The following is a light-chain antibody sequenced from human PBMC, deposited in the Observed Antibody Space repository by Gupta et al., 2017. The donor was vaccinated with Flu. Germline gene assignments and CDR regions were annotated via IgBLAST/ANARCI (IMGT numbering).Light chain of an antibody. V-gene: IGKV3-20*01. J-gene: IGKJ5*01. CDR1: QSVGSDY. CDR3: QQYGTSPIT. Sequence: GTLSLSPGEGATLSCRASQSVGSDYLAWYQQKLGQAPRLLIYGASSRPTGIPDRFSGSGSGTDFTLTISRLDPEDFAAFYCQQYGTSPITFGQGTRLDI. CDR2: GAS.